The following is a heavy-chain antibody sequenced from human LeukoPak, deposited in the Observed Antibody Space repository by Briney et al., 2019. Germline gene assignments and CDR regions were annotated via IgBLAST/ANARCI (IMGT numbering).Heavy chain of an antibody. CDR3: ARSRADFWSGPQYNWFDP. D-gene: IGHD3-3*01. J-gene: IGHJ5*02. Sequence: GGSLRLSCAASGFIFTDAWMSWVRQAPGKGLEWVANLKQDGSEKYYVDSVKGRFTISRDNAKSSLYLQMNYLRAEDTAVYYCARSRADFWSGPQYNWFDPWGQGTLVTVSS. CDR2: LKQDGSEK. CDR1: GFIFTDAW. V-gene: IGHV3-7*01.